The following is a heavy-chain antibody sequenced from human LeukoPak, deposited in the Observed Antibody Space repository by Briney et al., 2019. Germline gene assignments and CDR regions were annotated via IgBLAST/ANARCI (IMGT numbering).Heavy chain of an antibody. Sequence: SETLSLTCTVSVGSICSYYWSWIRQPPGKGLECTEDIYDSGSTNYNPSLNSRVTISVDTPKNQFSLKLSSVTAADTPVYYCASSRITMVRGVINGIFDYWGQGTLVTVSS. J-gene: IGHJ4*02. V-gene: IGHV4-59*08. CDR1: VGSICSYY. D-gene: IGHD3-10*01. CDR2: IYDSGST. CDR3: ASSRITMVRGVINGIFDY.